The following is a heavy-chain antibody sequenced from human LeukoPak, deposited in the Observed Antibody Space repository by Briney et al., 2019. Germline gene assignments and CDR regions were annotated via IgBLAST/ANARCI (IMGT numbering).Heavy chain of an antibody. Sequence: GGSLRLSCAASGFTFSNYWMHWVRQAPGKGLVWVTRINTDGSTTSYADSVEGRFTISRDNAKNTLYLQMNSLRAGDTAVYYCARVSTGKYYFDSWGQGTLVTVSS. J-gene: IGHJ4*02. CDR2: INTDGSTT. D-gene: IGHD2-8*02. CDR1: GFTFSNYW. V-gene: IGHV3-74*01. CDR3: ARVSTGKYYFDS.